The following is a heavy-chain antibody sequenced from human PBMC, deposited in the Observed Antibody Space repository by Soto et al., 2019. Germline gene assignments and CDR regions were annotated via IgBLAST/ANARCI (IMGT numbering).Heavy chain of an antibody. V-gene: IGHV3-23*01. J-gene: IGHJ3*02. D-gene: IGHD3-22*01. CDR1: GVTFSSYA. Sequence: PGGALGLSCAASGVTFSSYAMSWVRQAPGKGLEWVSAISGSGGSTYYADSVKGRFTISRDNSKNTLYLQRNSLRAEHTAVYYCAKFAGLNQVASRGNFLSSFENWGPGAMV. CDR3: AKFAGLNQVASRGNFLSSFEN. CDR2: ISGSGGST.